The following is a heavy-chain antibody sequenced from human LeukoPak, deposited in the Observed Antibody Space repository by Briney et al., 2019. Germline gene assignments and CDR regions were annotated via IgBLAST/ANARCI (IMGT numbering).Heavy chain of an antibody. CDR2: IAHDGSNK. V-gene: IGHV3-30*04. CDR1: GFIFSSHA. Sequence: GGSLRLSCAASGFIFSSHAMQWVRQAPGKGLEWVAAIAHDGSNKYHADSVKGRFTISRDNSKTTVYMQTNSLRAEDTAVYYCAKDHGYDFGDYFDYWGQGILVTVSS. D-gene: IGHD5-12*01. J-gene: IGHJ4*02. CDR3: AKDHGYDFGDYFDY.